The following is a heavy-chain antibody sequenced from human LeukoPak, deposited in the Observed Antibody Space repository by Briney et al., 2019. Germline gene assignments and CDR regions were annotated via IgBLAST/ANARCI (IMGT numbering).Heavy chain of an antibody. D-gene: IGHD3-3*01. Sequence: PSETLSLTCTVSGGSISSYYWSWIRQPPGKGLECIGEINHSGTTNYNPSLKSRVTISVDTSKNQFSLKLSSVTAADTAVYYCARGRGFWSGYYTQYYYYYYMDVWGKGTTVTVSS. J-gene: IGHJ6*03. V-gene: IGHV4-34*01. CDR1: GGSISSYY. CDR2: INHSGTT. CDR3: ARGRGFWSGYYTQYYYYYYMDV.